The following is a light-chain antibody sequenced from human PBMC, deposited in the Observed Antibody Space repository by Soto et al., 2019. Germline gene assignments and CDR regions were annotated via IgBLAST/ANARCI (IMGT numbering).Light chain of an antibody. CDR2: DAS. Sequence: DIQMTQSPSTLSASVGDRVTITCRASQSISRWLAWYQQKPGKAPKLLIYDASTLQSGVPSTFTGSGSGTEFTLTINSLQPDDFATYYCQQYSVYWTFGQGTKVDIK. J-gene: IGKJ1*01. V-gene: IGKV1-5*01. CDR3: QQYSVYWT. CDR1: QSISRW.